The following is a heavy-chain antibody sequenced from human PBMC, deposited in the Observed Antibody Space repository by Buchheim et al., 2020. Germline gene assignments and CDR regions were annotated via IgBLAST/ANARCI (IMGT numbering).Heavy chain of an antibody. Sequence: QVQLQESGPGLVKPSQTLSLTCSVSGDSIKTSDHYWTWIRQPAGKGPEWIGRVYSVGAGTSDYNPSLRSRVTMSVDPSKNPFSLKLSSVGAADTAVYYCATLPTGSAWIDTWGQG. CDR1: GDSIKTSDHY. D-gene: IGHD6-25*01. V-gene: IGHV4-61*02. J-gene: IGHJ5*02. CDR2: VYSVGAGTS. CDR3: ATLPTGSAWIDT.